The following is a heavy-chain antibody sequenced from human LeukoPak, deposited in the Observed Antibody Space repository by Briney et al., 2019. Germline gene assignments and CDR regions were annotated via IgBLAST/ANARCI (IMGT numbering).Heavy chain of an antibody. V-gene: IGHV4-30-4*02. CDR2: IYYSGGT. CDR3: ARDVGAVAGFDY. J-gene: IGHJ4*02. D-gene: IGHD6-19*01. Sequence: SETLSLTCTVSGGSISSGDYYWSWIRRPPGKGLEWIGYIYYSGGTYYNPSLKSRVTISVDTSKNQFSLKLSSVTAADTAVYYCARDVGAVAGFDYWGQGTLVTVSS. CDR1: GGSISSGDYY.